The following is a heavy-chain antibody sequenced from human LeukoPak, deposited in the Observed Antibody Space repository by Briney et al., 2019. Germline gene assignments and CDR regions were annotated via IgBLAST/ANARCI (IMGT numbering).Heavy chain of an antibody. CDR3: ARGWGDCSSVSCYTGGDVFDI. CDR2: IKYDGSEK. D-gene: IGHD2-2*02. V-gene: IGHV3-7*01. CDR1: GFSLSYYW. J-gene: IGHJ3*02. Sequence: GGSLRLSCGASGFSLSYYWMTWVRQGPRKGLEWVANIKYDGSEKHYVESVKGRFTISRDNAKNSLYLQMNSLRVEDTAVYYCARGWGDCSSVSCYTGGDVFDIWGQGTKVTVSS.